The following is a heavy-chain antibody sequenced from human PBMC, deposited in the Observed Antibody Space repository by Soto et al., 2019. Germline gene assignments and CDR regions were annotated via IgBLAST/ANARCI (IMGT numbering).Heavy chain of an antibody. D-gene: IGHD3-22*01. CDR3: ARHNYYDSSGPHFDY. Sequence: SETLPLTCTVSGGSISSGGYYWSWIRQQPGKGMEWIGYIYYSGSTNYNPSLKSRVTISVDTSKNQFSLKLSSVTAADTSVYYCARHNYYDSSGPHFDYWGQGTLVTVSS. J-gene: IGHJ4*02. V-gene: IGHV4-61*08. CDR1: GGSISSGGYY. CDR2: IYYSGST.